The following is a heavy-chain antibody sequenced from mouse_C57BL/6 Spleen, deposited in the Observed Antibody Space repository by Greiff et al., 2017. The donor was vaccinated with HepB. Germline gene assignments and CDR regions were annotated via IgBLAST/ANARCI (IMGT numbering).Heavy chain of an antibody. V-gene: IGHV14-4*01. CDR2: IDPENGDT. CDR3: TASHGYYVAY. Sequence: VQLQQSGAELVRPGASVKLSCTASGFNIKDDYMHWVKQRPEQGLEWIGWIDPENGDTEYASKFQGKATITADTSSNTAYLQLSSLTSEDTAVYYCTASHGYYVAYWGQGTPLTVSS. J-gene: IGHJ2*01. CDR1: GFNIKDDY. D-gene: IGHD2-2*01.